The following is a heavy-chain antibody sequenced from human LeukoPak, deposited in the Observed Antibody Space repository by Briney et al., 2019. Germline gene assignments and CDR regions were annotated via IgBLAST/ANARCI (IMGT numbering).Heavy chain of an antibody. D-gene: IGHD3-22*01. CDR2: ISYDGSNK. V-gene: IGHV3-30-3*01. CDR1: GFTFSDYY. J-gene: IGHJ4*02. CDR3: ARDRYSSGYYLDY. Sequence: GGSLRLSCAASGFTFSDYYMSWIRQAPGKGLEWVAVISYDGSNKYYADSVKGRFTISRDNSKNTLYLQMNSLRAEDTAVYYCARDRYSSGYYLDYWGQGTLVTVSS.